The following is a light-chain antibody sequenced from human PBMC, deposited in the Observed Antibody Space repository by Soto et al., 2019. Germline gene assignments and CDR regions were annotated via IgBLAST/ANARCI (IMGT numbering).Light chain of an antibody. CDR1: QSVSSSY. V-gene: IGKV3-20*01. Sequence: EIVSKPSPGTLSLSPGETATLSCRASQSVSSSYLAWYQRKHGQAPRLLLYGPSNRATGIPDRVSGGGSWADSPLTISILDPDEVVLYYWQQYDSSPTFGPGTKVDIK. J-gene: IGKJ3*01. CDR3: QQYDSSPT. CDR2: GPS.